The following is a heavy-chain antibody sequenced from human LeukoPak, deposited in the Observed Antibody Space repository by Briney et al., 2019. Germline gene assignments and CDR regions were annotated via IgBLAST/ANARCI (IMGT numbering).Heavy chain of an antibody. CDR3: ARASGDYALGF. J-gene: IGHJ4*02. CDR2: TYSGGNT. D-gene: IGHD4-17*01. V-gene: IGHV3-66*01. Sequence: GGSLRLSCAASGFTVSSNYMTWVRQAPGKGLEWVSITYSGGNTYLTDSVKGRFTVSRDDSKNTLYLQMNSLRAEDTAMYYCARASGDYALGFWGQGTLVTVPS. CDR1: GFTVSSNY.